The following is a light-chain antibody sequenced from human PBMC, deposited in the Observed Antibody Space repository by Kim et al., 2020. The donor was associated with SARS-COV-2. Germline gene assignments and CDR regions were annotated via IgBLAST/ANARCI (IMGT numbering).Light chain of an antibody. CDR2: DAS. V-gene: IGKV1-17*03. CDR3: LQHKTFPYT. Sequence: SASLGDRVTINCRASQGISSFLAWFQQKPGKVPKRLIYDASTLQSGVPSRFSGSGSGTEFTLTITSLQPEDFATYFCLQHKTFPYTFGQGTKLEI. J-gene: IGKJ2*01. CDR1: QGISSF.